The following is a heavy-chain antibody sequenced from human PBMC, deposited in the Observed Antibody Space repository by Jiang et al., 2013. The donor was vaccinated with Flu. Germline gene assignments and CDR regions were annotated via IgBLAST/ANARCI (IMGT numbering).Heavy chain of an antibody. CDR2: IYYSGKS. J-gene: IGHJ6*02. Sequence: GPGLVKPSQTLSLTCSVSGGSINSVGYYWSWIRQHPGKGLEWIGYIYYSGKSYSNPSLQSRAIITLDTSKNQVVLTMTNMDPVDTATYYCAYTSGIPLERDFYFYGMDVWGQGTTVTVSS. CDR3: AYTSGIPLERDFYFYGMDV. D-gene: IGHD1-1*01. V-gene: IGHV4-31*03. CDR1: GGSINSVGYY.